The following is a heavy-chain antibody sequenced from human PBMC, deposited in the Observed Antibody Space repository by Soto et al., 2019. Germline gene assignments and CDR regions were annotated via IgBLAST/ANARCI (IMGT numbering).Heavy chain of an antibody. D-gene: IGHD2-21*02. V-gene: IGHV3-74*01. CDR3: VRGDRGGFDL. J-gene: IGHJ3*01. CDR1: GFTFNYYW. Sequence: EVQLVESEGGLVQRGGSLRLSCAASGFTFNYYWMHWVRQAPGQGLVWVSHIHSDGSKTTYADSVKGRFTISRDNAKNTLYLQMNSVRAEDKAVYYCVRGDRGGFDLWGQGTAVTVSS. CDR2: IHSDGSKT.